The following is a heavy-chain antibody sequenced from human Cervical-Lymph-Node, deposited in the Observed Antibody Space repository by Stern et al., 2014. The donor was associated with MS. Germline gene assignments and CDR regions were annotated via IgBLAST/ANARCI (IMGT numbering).Heavy chain of an antibody. CDR2: IIAIFGAA. CDR3: ARGKQWLYTTIPPFDY. CDR1: GGTFSSHA. Sequence: QDQLVQSGPEVKKPGSSVKVSCKASGGTFSSHAISWVRQAPGQGLEWVGGIIAIFGAATYSQKFQGRVTITADKSTNTAYMELTSLRSDDTAVFYCARGKQWLYTTIPPFDYWGQGTLVIVSS. V-gene: IGHV1-69*14. J-gene: IGHJ4*02. D-gene: IGHD5-12*01.